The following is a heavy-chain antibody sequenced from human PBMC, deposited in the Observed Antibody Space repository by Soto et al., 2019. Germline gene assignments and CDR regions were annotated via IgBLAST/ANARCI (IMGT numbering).Heavy chain of an antibody. Sequence: SETMSLTCAVYGGSFSGYYWSWIRQPPGKGLEWIGEINHSGSTNYNPSLKSRVTISVDTSKNQFSLKLSSVTTADTAVYYCARAVVYYGSGSYYGLDYWGQGTLVTVSS. CDR2: INHSGST. J-gene: IGHJ4*02. D-gene: IGHD3-10*01. CDR1: GGSFSGYY. CDR3: ARAVVYYGSGSYYGLDY. V-gene: IGHV4-34*01.